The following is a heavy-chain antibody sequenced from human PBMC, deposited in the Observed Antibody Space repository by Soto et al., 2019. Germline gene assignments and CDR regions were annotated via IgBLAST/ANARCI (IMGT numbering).Heavy chain of an antibody. CDR3: ARPNRACSSTSCHPQYYYYYYGMDV. D-gene: IGHD2-2*01. CDR2: IIPIFGTA. Sequence: ASVKVSCKASGGTFSSYTISWVRQAPGQGLEWMGGIIPIFGTANYAQKFQGRVTITADKSTSTAYMELSSLGSEDTAVYYCARPNRACSSTSCHPQYYYYYYGMDVWGQGTTVTVSS. J-gene: IGHJ6*02. V-gene: IGHV1-69*06. CDR1: GGTFSSYT.